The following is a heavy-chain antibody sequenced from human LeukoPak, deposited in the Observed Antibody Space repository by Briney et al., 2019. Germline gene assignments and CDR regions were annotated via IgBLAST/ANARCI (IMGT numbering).Heavy chain of an antibody. D-gene: IGHD2-2*01. CDR3: TGLGGYCSSTSCLTFGY. CDR1: GFTVSSRY. V-gene: IGHV3-53*01. J-gene: IGHJ4*02. Sequence: GGSLRLSCAASGFTVSSRYMSWVRQAPGKGLEWVSVIYSGSSTYYADSVKGRFTISRDNSKNTLYLQMNSLRAEDTAVYYCTGLGGYCSSTSCLTFGYWGQGTLVTVSS. CDR2: IYSGSST.